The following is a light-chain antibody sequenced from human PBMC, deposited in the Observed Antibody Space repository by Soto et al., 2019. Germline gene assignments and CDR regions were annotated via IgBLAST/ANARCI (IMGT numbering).Light chain of an antibody. Sequence: IVLTQSPGTLTLSPGERATLSCRASQSISSTSLAWYQQKPGQAPRLLISGASSRATGIPDRFSVSGSGTDFTLTISRLEPEDFAVYYCQQYGSSPPWTFGQGTKVDIK. V-gene: IGKV3-20*01. J-gene: IGKJ1*01. CDR3: QQYGSSPPWT. CDR1: QSISSTS. CDR2: GAS.